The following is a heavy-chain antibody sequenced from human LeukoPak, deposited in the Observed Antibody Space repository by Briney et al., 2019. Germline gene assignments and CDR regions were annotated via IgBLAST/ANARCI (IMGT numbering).Heavy chain of an antibody. CDR1: GFTLTNFA. CDR2: ISSSGDT. J-gene: IGHJ6*02. Sequence: GGSLRLSCAASGFTLTNFAMSWVRQAPGKGPEWLSAISSSGDTYYADSVRGRFTISRDNSKNSLYLQMNSLRAEDTAVYYCAREILRYFDWFHYYGMDVWGQGTTVTVSS. CDR3: AREILRYFDWFHYYGMDV. D-gene: IGHD3-9*01. V-gene: IGHV3-23*01.